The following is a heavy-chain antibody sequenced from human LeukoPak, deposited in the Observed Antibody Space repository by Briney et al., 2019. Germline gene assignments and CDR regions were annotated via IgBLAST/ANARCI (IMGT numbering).Heavy chain of an antibody. CDR3: AFEIGRSQGAFDI. CDR1: GFTFSKYA. CDR2: IWNDGSDE. Sequence: PGGSLRLSCAASGFTFSKYAMHWVRQTPGKGLEWVAAIWNDGSDENYADSVKGRFTIPSDNSKNTLYLQMNSLRAEDTAVYYCAFEIGRSQGAFDIWGQGTMITVSS. V-gene: IGHV3-33*01. D-gene: IGHD1-26*01. J-gene: IGHJ3*02.